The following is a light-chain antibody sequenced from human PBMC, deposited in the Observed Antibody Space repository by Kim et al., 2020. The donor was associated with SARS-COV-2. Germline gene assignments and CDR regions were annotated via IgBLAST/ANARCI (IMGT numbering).Light chain of an antibody. CDR3: QSYDSSNHALV. CDR2: EDN. V-gene: IGLV6-57*04. Sequence: NFMLTQPHSVSESPGKTVTISCTRSSGSIASNYVQWYQQRPGSAPTTVIYEDNQRPSGVPDRFSGSIDSSSNSASLTISGLKTEDEADYYCQSYDSSNHALVFGTGTKVTVL. J-gene: IGLJ1*01. CDR1: SGSIASNY.